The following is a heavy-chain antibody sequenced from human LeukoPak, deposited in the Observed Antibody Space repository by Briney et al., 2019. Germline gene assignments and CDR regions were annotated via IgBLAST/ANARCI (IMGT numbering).Heavy chain of an antibody. J-gene: IGHJ6*02. V-gene: IGHV1-2*02. CDR1: GYTFTGYY. CDR3: ARDLPVYGSGSRNPMYYYYGMDV. Sequence: ASVKVSCKASGYTFTGYYMHWVRQAPGKGLEWMGWINPKSGGTNYAQKFQGRVTMTRDTSISTAYMELSRLRSDDTAVYYCARDLPVYGSGSRNPMYYYYGMDVWGQGTTVTVSS. D-gene: IGHD3-10*01. CDR2: INPKSGGT.